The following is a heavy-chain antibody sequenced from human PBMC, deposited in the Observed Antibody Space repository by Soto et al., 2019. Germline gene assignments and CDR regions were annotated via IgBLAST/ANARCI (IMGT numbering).Heavy chain of an antibody. V-gene: IGHV4-38-2*02. CDR1: GYSISSGYY. D-gene: IGHD6-6*01. Sequence: SETLSLTCAVSGYSISSGYYWGWIRQPPGKGLEWIGSIYHSGSTYYNPSLKGRVTISVDTSKNQFSLKLSSVTAADTAVYYCARDSSSFFSYWGQGTLVTVSS. CDR2: IYHSGST. CDR3: ARDSSSFFSY. J-gene: IGHJ4*02.